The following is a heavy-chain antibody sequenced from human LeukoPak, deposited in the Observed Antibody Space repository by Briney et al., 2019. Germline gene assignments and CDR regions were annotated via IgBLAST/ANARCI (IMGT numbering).Heavy chain of an antibody. V-gene: IGHV3-30-3*01. D-gene: IGHD6-19*01. J-gene: IGHJ6*02. Sequence: PGRSLRLSCAASGFTFSSYAMHWVRQAPGKGLEWVAVISYDGSNKYYADSVKGRFTISRDNSKNTLYLQMNSLRAEDTAVYYCARGVRPLKADIAVAGTIYYYYGMDVWGQGTTVTVSS. CDR3: ARGVRPLKADIAVAGTIYYYYGMDV. CDR2: ISYDGSNK. CDR1: GFTFSSYA.